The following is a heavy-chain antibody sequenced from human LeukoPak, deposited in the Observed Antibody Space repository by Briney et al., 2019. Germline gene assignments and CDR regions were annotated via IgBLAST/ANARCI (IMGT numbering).Heavy chain of an antibody. D-gene: IGHD5-24*01. CDR1: GFTFSNAW. V-gene: IGHV3-15*01. J-gene: IGHJ4*02. Sequence: PGGSLRLSCAASGFTFSNAWMNWVRQAPGKGLEWVGRIKSKTDGGTTDYAAPVKGRFTISRDDSENTLYLQMNSLKTEDTAVYFCATENRRNYINDYWGQGTLVTVSS. CDR3: ATENRRNYINDY. CDR2: IKSKTDGGTT.